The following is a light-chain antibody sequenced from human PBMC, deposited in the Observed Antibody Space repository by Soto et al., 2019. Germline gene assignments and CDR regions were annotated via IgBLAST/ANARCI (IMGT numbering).Light chain of an antibody. J-gene: IGKJ4*01. CDR1: QSSSTD. CDR2: AAS. V-gene: IGKV1-39*01. CDR3: QQSSSTLT. Sequence: DIQLTQSPSSLSASVGDRVTFTCRASQSSSTDLHWYQHQPGKAPNLLIYAASSMHSGVPARFSGSGSGTEFTLTISSLQPEYFATYYCQQSSSTLTFGGGTKVEIK.